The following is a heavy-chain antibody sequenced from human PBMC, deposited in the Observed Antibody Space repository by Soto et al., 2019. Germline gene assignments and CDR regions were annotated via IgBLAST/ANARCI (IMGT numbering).Heavy chain of an antibody. D-gene: IGHD6-13*01. Sequence: GGSLRLSSAASGFKFSSYAMHWVRQAPGKGLEWVAVISYDGSNKYYADSVKGRFTISRDNSKNTLYLQMNSLRAEDTAVYYCARDSSSSYYYYGMDVWGQGTTVTVSS. CDR2: ISYDGSNK. J-gene: IGHJ6*02. V-gene: IGHV3-30-3*01. CDR3: ARDSSSSYYYYGMDV. CDR1: GFKFSSYA.